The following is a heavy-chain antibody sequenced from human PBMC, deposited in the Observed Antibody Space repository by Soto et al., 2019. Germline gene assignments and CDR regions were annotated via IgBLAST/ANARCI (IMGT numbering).Heavy chain of an antibody. CDR3: ASSLTIFGVVITNSIDY. CDR1: GGTFSSYA. D-gene: IGHD3-3*01. Sequence: SVKVSCKASGGTFSSYAISWVRQAPGQGLEWMGGIIPIFGTANYAQKFQGRVTITADESTSTAYMELSSLRSEDTAVYYCASSLTIFGVVITNSIDYRGQGTLVSVSS. J-gene: IGHJ4*02. CDR2: IIPIFGTA. V-gene: IGHV1-69*13.